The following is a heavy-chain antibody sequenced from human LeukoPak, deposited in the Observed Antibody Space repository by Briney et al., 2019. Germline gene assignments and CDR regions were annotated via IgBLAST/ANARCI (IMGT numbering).Heavy chain of an antibody. CDR3: ARVAYCTNGVCFYYGSGSYYPNYCYYMDV. J-gene: IGHJ6*03. V-gene: IGHV4-34*01. CDR1: GGSFSGYY. D-gene: IGHD3-10*01. CDR2: INHSGST. Sequence: SETLSLTCAVYGGSFSGYYWSWIRQPPGKGLEWVGEINHSGSTNSNPSLKSRVTISVDTSKNQFSLKLSSVTAAVTVVYYCARVAYCTNGVCFYYGSGSYYPNYCYYMDVWGKGTTVTVSS.